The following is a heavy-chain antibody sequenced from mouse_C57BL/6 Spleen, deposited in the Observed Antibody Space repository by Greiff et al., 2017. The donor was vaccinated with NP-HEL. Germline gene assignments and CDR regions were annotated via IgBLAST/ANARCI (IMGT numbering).Heavy chain of an antibody. CDR1: GYTFTDYE. D-gene: IGHD2-5*01. CDR3: TPAYYSNSFAY. CDR2: IDPETGGT. J-gene: IGHJ3*01. Sequence: SGAELVRPGASVTLSCKASGYTFTDYEMHWVKQTPVHGLEWIGAIDPETGGTAYNQKFKGKAILTADKSSSTAYMELRSLTSEDSAVYYCTPAYYSNSFAYWGQGTLVTVSA. V-gene: IGHV1-15*01.